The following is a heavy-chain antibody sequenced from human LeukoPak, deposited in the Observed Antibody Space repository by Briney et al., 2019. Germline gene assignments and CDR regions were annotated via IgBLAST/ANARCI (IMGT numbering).Heavy chain of an antibody. D-gene: IGHD6-6*01. CDR1: GYSISSGYY. J-gene: IGHJ5*02. CDR2: IYHSGST. V-gene: IGHV4-38-2*01. Sequence: SETLSLTCAVSGYSISSGYYWGWIRQPPGKGLEWIGSIYHSGSTYYNPSLKSRVTISVDTSKNQFSLKLSSVTAADTAVYYSARKYSSYFAPWGQGTLVTVSS. CDR3: ARKYSSYFAP.